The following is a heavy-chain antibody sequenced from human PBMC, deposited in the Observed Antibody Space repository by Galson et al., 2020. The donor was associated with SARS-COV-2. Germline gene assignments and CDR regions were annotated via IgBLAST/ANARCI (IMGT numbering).Heavy chain of an antibody. CDR2: FDPEDGET. Sequence: ASVKVSCKVSGYTLTELSMHWVRQAPGKGLEWMGGFDPEDGETIYAQKFRGRVTMTEDTSTDTAYMELSSLRSEDTAVYYCATSTAIAARFWFDPWGQGTLVTVSS. D-gene: IGHD6-6*01. CDR1: GYTLTELS. V-gene: IGHV1-24*01. J-gene: IGHJ5*02. CDR3: ATSTAIAARFWFDP.